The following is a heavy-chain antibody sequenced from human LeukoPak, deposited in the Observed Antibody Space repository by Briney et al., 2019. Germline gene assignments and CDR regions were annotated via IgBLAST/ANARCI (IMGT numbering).Heavy chain of an antibody. Sequence: PGESLKISCKGSGYSFSSYWIAWVRQMPGKGLEWMGIIYPRDSRTTYSPSFQGQVTISVDKSISTAYLQWSSLKASDTAMYYCARPMYSSPSSGFDYWGQGTLVTVSS. CDR2: IYPRDSRT. V-gene: IGHV5-51*01. CDR1: GYSFSSYW. D-gene: IGHD6-6*01. CDR3: ARPMYSSPSSGFDY. J-gene: IGHJ4*02.